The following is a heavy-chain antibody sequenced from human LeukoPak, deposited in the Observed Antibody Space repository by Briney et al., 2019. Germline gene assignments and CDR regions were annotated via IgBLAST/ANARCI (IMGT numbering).Heavy chain of an antibody. Sequence: ASVKVSFKATSRISWVRQAPGQGLEWMGWIGTYGGDTYYAQKFQGRITVTTDTSTSTVYMELRNLRSDDTAVYYCARELWNFYDDSGYNRDFDSWGQGTLVTVSS. J-gene: IGHJ5*01. CDR2: IGTYGGDT. V-gene: IGHV1-18*01. CDR3: ARELWNFYDDSGYNRDFDS. CDR1: TSR. D-gene: IGHD3-22*01.